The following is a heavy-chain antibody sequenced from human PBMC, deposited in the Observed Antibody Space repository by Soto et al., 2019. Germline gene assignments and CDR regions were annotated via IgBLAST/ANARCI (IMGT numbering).Heavy chain of an antibody. J-gene: IGHJ6*02. CDR1: GFKFGDYA. CDR3: AKDRSACSGPKCYSLYSYYGRDV. CDR2: VSWNSEIV. Sequence: GGSLRLSCDASGFKFGDYAMHWVRQAPGKGLEWVSGVSWNSEIVGYADSVKGRFTISRDNAKNSLYLEMNSLRTEDTALYYCAKDRSACSGPKCYSLYSYYGRDVCGQGTTVTVSS. D-gene: IGHD2-15*01. V-gene: IGHV3-9*01.